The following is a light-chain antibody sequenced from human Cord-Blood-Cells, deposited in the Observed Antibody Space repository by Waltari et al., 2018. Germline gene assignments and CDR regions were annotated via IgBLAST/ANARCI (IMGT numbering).Light chain of an antibody. J-gene: IGKJ3*01. CDR3: QQLNSYLSFT. CDR1: QGISSY. V-gene: IGKV1-9*01. Sequence: DIPLTPSPSFLSASVGDRVTITCRASQGISSYLAWYQQKPGKAPKLLIYAASTLQSGVPSRFSGSGSGTEFTLTISSLQPEDFATYYCQQLNSYLSFTFGPGTKVDIK. CDR2: AAS.